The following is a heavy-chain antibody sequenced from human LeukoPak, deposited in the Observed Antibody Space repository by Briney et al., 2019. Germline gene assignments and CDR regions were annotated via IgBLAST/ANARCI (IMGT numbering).Heavy chain of an antibody. V-gene: IGHV5-51*01. Sequence: GESLKISCKGSGYSFTSYWIGWVRQMPGKGLEWMGIIYPGDSDTRYSPSFQGQVTISADKSISTAYLQWSSLKASDTAMYYCARATEPAGYSSGWLYWGQGTLVTVSS. J-gene: IGHJ4*02. CDR3: ARATEPAGYSSGWLY. CDR2: IYPGDSDT. CDR1: GYSFTSYW. D-gene: IGHD6-19*01.